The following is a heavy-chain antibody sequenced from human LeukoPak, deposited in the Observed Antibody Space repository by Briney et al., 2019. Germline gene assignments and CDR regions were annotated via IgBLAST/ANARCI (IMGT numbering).Heavy chain of an antibody. CDR3: ARDRDSSSWYNY. Sequence: GASVKVSCKASGYTFTGYYMHWVRQAPGQGLEWMGWINPNSGGTNYVQKFQGRVTMTRDTSISTAYMELSRLRSDDTAVYYCARDRDSSSWYNYWGQGTLVTVSS. J-gene: IGHJ4*02. V-gene: IGHV1-2*02. CDR2: INPNSGGT. D-gene: IGHD6-13*01. CDR1: GYTFTGYY.